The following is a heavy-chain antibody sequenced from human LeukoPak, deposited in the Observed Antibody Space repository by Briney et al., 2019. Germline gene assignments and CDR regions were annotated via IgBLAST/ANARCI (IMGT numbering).Heavy chain of an antibody. D-gene: IGHD3-16*01. V-gene: IGHV3-23*01. J-gene: IGHJ4*02. CDR3: AKDWGY. CDR2: IDGGGGST. Sequence: GGSLRLSCAASGFAFSSYAMRWVRQAPGKGLEWVSSIDGGGGSTNYADSVKGRFTISRENSKNTLYLQMNSLRVEDTAVYYCAKDWGYWGQGTLVTVSS. CDR1: GFAFSSYA.